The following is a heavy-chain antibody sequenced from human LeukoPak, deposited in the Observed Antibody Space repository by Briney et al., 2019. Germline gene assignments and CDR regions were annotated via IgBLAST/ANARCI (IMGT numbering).Heavy chain of an antibody. Sequence: GGSLRLSCAASGFTFNNYGMHWVRQAPAKGLEWVAFIRNNGNNQYYADSVKGRFTISRDNAKNSLYLQMNSVRAEDTAVYYCARDGDYGDYGWGQGTLVTVSS. D-gene: IGHD4-17*01. J-gene: IGHJ4*02. CDR2: IRNNGNNQ. V-gene: IGHV3-30*02. CDR3: ARDGDYGDYG. CDR1: GFTFNNYG.